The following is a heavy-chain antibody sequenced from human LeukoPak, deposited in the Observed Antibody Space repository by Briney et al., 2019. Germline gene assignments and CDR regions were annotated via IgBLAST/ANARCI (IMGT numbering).Heavy chain of an antibody. Sequence: SETLSLTCVVNGGSFSGYYWSWIRQPPGKGLEWIGEINHSGSTNYHPSLKSRLTISLDTSKNQFSLRLSSVTAADTAVYYCARDYPYYDSIPLNYDDYWGQGTLVTVSS. CDR3: ARDYPYYDSIPLNYDDY. CDR2: INHSGST. J-gene: IGHJ4*02. D-gene: IGHD3-22*01. CDR1: GGSFSGYY. V-gene: IGHV4-34*01.